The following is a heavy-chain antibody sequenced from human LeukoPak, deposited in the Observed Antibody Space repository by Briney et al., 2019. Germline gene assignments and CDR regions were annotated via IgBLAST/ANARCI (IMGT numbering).Heavy chain of an antibody. CDR3: ARALGWGYGDSRGAFDI. CDR1: GGSISRYY. J-gene: IGHJ3*02. D-gene: IGHD4-17*01. V-gene: IGHV4-59*08. CDR2: IYYSGST. Sequence: SETLSLTCTVSGGSISRYYWSWIRQPPGKGLEWIGYIYYSGSTYYNPSLKSRVTISVDASKNQFSLKLSSVTAADTAVYYCARALGWGYGDSRGAFDIWGQGTMVTVSS.